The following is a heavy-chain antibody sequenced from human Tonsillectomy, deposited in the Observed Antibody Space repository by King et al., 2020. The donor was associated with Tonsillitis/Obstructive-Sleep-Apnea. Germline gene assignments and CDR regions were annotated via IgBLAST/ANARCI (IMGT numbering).Heavy chain of an antibody. Sequence: VQLVESGGGVVQPGRSLRLSCAASGFTFSTSSVHWVRPAPGKGLEWVAVISYDRSNQTYADSVKGRFTISRDNSKNTLFLQMNSLRPEDTAVFYCARAMDCSGPTCYSYYFDYWGLGTLVTVSS. CDR2: ISYDRSNQ. V-gene: IGHV3-30*01. D-gene: IGHD2-15*01. J-gene: IGHJ4*01. CDR3: ARAMDCSGPTCYSYYFDY. CDR1: GFTFSTSS.